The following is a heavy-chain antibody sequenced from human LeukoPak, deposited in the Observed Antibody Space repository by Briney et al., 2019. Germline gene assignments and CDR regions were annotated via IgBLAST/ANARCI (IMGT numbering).Heavy chain of an antibody. CDR3: AKGDGQWLRRPFVY. CDR2: ISGSGGST. CDR1: GFTFSSYA. J-gene: IGHJ4*02. Sequence: GGSLRLSRAASGFTFSSYAMSWVRQAPGKGLEWVSAISGSGGSTYYADSVKGRFTISRDNSKNTLYLQMNSLRAEDTAVYYCAKGDGQWLRRPFVYWGQGTLVTVSS. D-gene: IGHD6-19*01. V-gene: IGHV3-23*01.